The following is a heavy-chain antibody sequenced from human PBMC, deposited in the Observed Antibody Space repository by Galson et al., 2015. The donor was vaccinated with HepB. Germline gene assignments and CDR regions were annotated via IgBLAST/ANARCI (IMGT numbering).Heavy chain of an antibody. CDR1: GYPFISYY. D-gene: IGHD3-9*01. Sequence: SVKVSCKASGYPFISYYMHWVRQAPGQGLEWMGIISPSGGSTTYAQKFQGRVTMTRDTSTSTVYMELSSLRSEDTAVYYCARRLIHFDWSPGGMDVWGQGTTVTVSS. CDR2: ISPSGGST. CDR3: ARRLIHFDWSPGGMDV. J-gene: IGHJ6*02. V-gene: IGHV1-46*01.